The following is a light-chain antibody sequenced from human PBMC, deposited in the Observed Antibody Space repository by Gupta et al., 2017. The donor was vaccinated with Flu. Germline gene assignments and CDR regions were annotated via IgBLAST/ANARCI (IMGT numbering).Light chain of an antibody. CDR1: QSLSSSY. CDR2: GAS. V-gene: IGKV3-20*01. Sequence: IVLTQFPGTLSLSPGERATLSCTTSQSLSSSYLAWYQQKPDQAPRLLVYGASNRAAGSPDRCSGSGAATVVTLTINRLEPEDVAIYFCQQYGVSPWTFGPGTKVDIK. J-gene: IGKJ1*01. CDR3: QQYGVSPWT.